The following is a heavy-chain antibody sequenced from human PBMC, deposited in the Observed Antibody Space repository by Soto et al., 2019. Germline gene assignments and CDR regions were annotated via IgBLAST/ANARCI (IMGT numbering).Heavy chain of an antibody. CDR3: ARDHFRNWFDP. CDR1: GFTVISNY. V-gene: IGHV3-53*01. Sequence: PWGSLRLSCAASGFTVISNYISFFRQAPGKWLEWVSVIYSGGSTYYADSVKGRFTISRDNSKNTLYLQMNSLRAEDTAVYYCARDHFRNWFDPWGQGTLVTVSS. J-gene: IGHJ5*02. D-gene: IGHD3-3*02. CDR2: IYSGGST.